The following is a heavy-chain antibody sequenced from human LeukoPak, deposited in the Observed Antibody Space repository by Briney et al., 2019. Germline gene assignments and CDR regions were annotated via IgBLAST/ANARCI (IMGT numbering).Heavy chain of an antibody. CDR3: ARVELYCGGDCYSH. D-gene: IGHD2-21*02. CDR1: GFTFSSYW. Sequence: GGSLRLSCAASGFTFSSYWMSWVRQAPGKGLEYVSAISSNGGSTYYANSVKGRFTISRDNSKNTLYLQMGSLRAEDMAVYYCARVELYCGGDCYSHWGQGTLVTVSS. CDR2: ISSNGGST. V-gene: IGHV3-64*01. J-gene: IGHJ4*02.